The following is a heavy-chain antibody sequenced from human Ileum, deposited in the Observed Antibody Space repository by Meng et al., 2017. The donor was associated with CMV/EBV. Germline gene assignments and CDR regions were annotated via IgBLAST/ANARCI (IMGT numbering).Heavy chain of an antibody. CDR1: GFSLSRYT. D-gene: IGHD3-3*01. J-gene: IGHJ3*02. CDR2: TSYDANKD. CDR3: ARESTIFGVVTLTIPIDAFDI. Sequence: GESLKISCVASGFSLSRYTMHWVRQAPGKGLEWVAVTSYDANKDWYADSVKGRFTISRDNSKDTLYLQMNSLTREDTGVYYCARESTIFGVVTLTIPIDAFDIWGEGTRVTVSS. V-gene: IGHV3-30*04.